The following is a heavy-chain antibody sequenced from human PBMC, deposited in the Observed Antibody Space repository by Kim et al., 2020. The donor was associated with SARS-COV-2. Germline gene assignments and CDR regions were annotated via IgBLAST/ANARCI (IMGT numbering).Heavy chain of an antibody. J-gene: IGHJ3*02. D-gene: IGHD3-10*01. CDR3: ATIRGSGSYYVDAFDI. Sequence: KCQGRVTMTEDTSTDTAYMELSSLRSEDTAVYYCATIRGSGSYYVDAFDIWGQGTMVTVSS. V-gene: IGHV1-24*01.